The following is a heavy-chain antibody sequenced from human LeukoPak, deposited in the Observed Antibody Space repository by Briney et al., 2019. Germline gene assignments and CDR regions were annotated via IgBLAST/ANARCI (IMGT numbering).Heavy chain of an antibody. J-gene: IGHJ5*02. CDR3: ARGPMTTKGWFDP. CDR2: IYTSGST. D-gene: IGHD4-17*01. V-gene: IGHV4-61*02. Sequence: SQTLSLTCTVSGGSISGGGYYWSWIRQPAGKGLEWIGRIYTSGSTNYNPSLKSRVTISVDTSKNQFSLKLSSVTTADTAVYYCARGPMTTKGWFDPWGQGTLVTVSS. CDR1: GGSISGGGYY.